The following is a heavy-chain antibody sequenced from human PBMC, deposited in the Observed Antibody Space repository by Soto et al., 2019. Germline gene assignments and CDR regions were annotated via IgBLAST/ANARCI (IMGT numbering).Heavy chain of an antibody. CDR2: ISYDGSNN. V-gene: IGHV3-30-3*01. Sequence: IFHTAQAFTVYSYLIPLVCRAPGNALVWVAVISYDGSNNYYADSVKGRFTISRDNSKNTLYLQMNSLRAEDTAVYYCARDPPTDYYDIKCPYYFGYWGQGPMVTVSS. J-gene: IGHJ4*02. CDR1: AFTVYSYL. D-gene: IGHD3-22*01. CDR3: ARDPPTDYYDIKCPYYFGY.